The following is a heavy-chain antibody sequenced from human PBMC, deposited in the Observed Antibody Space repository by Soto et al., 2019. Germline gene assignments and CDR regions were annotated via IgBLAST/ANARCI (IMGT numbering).Heavy chain of an antibody. Sequence: EVQLVESGGGLVQPGRSLRLSCAASGFTFDDYAMHWVRQAPGKGLEWVSGISWNSGSIGYADSVKGRFTISRDNAKNSLYLQMNSLRAEDTALHYCAKDMTGEWLRSSGFDYWGQGTLVTVSS. CDR3: AKDMTGEWLRSSGFDY. J-gene: IGHJ4*02. V-gene: IGHV3-9*01. D-gene: IGHD5-12*01. CDR2: ISWNSGSI. CDR1: GFTFDDYA.